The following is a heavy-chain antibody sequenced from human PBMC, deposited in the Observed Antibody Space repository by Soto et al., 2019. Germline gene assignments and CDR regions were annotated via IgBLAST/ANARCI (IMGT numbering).Heavy chain of an antibody. Sequence: PGGSLRLSCAASGFTFSSYGMHWVRQAPGKGLEWVAVIWYDGSNKYYADSVKGRFTISRDNSKNTLYLQMNSLRAEDTAVYYCSSDFILGYCSGGSCLGNDAFDIWGQGTMVTVSS. CDR3: SSDFILGYCSGGSCLGNDAFDI. CDR1: GFTFSSYG. J-gene: IGHJ3*02. CDR2: IWYDGSNK. D-gene: IGHD2-15*01. V-gene: IGHV3-33*01.